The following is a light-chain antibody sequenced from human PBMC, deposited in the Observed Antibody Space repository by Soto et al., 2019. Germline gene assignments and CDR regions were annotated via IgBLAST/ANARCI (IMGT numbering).Light chain of an antibody. CDR3: SSYSSSRTVV. V-gene: IGLV2-14*01. CDR1: SSDVGGYNY. Sequence: QSARTQPASVSGSPGQSITISCTGTSSDVGGYNYVSWYQQHPGKAPKLMIYEVSNRPSGVSNRFSGSKSGNTASLTISGLQAEDEADYYCSSYSSSRTVVFGGGTKLTVL. J-gene: IGLJ2*01. CDR2: EVS.